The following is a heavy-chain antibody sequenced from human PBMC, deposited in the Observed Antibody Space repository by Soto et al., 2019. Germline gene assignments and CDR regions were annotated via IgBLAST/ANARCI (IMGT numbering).Heavy chain of an antibody. J-gene: IGHJ6*02. V-gene: IGHV3-7*01. CDR3: ASKRLYCYGLDV. Sequence: EVQLVESGGGLVQPGGSLRLSCTASGFSLSTSWMTWVRQAPGKGLEWVANIMQDGSDKYYVDSVKGRFTISRDNAKNTLYMQMTSLRAEDTAAYYCASKRLYCYGLDVWGQGTTVTVSS. CDR1: GFSLSTSW. CDR2: IMQDGSDK.